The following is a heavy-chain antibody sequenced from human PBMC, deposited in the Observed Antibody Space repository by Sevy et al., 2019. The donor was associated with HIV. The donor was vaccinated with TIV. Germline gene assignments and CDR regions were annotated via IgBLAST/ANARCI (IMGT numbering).Heavy chain of an antibody. Sequence: GGSLRLSCAASGFTFSSYSMNWVHQAPGKGLEWVSSISSSSYIYYADSVKGRFTISRDNAKNSLYLQMNSLRAEDTAVYYCAREVTTVTTFDYWGQGTLVTVSS. V-gene: IGHV3-21*01. D-gene: IGHD4-17*01. CDR2: ISSSSYI. CDR3: AREVTTVTTFDY. J-gene: IGHJ4*02. CDR1: GFTFSSYS.